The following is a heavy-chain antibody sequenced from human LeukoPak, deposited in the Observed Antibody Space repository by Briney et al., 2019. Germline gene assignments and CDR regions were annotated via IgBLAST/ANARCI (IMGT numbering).Heavy chain of an antibody. J-gene: IGHJ3*02. CDR1: GFTFSSYA. Sequence: PGRSLRLSCAASGFTFSSYAMSWVRQAPGKGLEWVANIKQDGSEKYYVDSVKGRFTISRDNAKNSLYLQMNSLRAEDTAVYYCARDQQCSGGSCYGAFDIWGQGTMVTVSS. CDR3: ARDQQCSGGSCYGAFDI. CDR2: IKQDGSEK. V-gene: IGHV3-7*01. D-gene: IGHD2-15*01.